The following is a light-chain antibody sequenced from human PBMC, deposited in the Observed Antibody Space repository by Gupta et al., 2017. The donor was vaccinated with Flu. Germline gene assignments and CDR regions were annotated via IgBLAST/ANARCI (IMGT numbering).Light chain of an antibody. CDR2: DAS. V-gene: IGKV3-11*01. CDR3: QQRSNWPCT. Sequence: EIVLTQSPATLSLSPGERATLSCRASQSVSSYLAWYQQKPGQAPRLLIYDASNRATGIPARFRGSGSGTEFTLTISIREPEDFAVYYCQQRSNWPCTFGHGTKVDIK. CDR1: QSVSSY. J-gene: IGKJ3*01.